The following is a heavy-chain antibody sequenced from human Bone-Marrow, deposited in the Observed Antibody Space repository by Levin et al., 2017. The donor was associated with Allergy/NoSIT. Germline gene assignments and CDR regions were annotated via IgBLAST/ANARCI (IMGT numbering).Heavy chain of an antibody. CDR2: IFSNDEK. J-gene: IGHJ4*02. CDR1: GFSLTNSRMG. Sequence: SGPTLVKPTETLTLTCTVSGFSLTNSRMGITWIRQPPGKALEWLAHIFSNDEKSYNMSLRTRLTLSKDTSKSQVVLTMINVDPADTGTYFCARIVSYSSSWYWHFDSWGQGTLVTVSS. V-gene: IGHV2-26*01. CDR3: ARIVSYSSSWYWHFDS. D-gene: IGHD6-13*01.